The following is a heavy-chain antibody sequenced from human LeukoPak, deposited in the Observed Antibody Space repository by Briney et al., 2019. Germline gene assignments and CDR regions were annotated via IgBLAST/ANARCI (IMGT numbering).Heavy chain of an antibody. Sequence: PSETLSLTCAVYGGSFSGYYWSWIRQPPGKGLEWIGEINHSGSTNYNPSLKGRVTISVDTSKNQFSLKLSSVTAADTAVYYCARGRVGWLRLRAHNWFDPWGQGTLVTVSS. CDR3: ARGRVGWLRLRAHNWFDP. CDR2: INHSGST. J-gene: IGHJ5*02. D-gene: IGHD5-12*01. CDR1: GGSFSGYY. V-gene: IGHV4-34*01.